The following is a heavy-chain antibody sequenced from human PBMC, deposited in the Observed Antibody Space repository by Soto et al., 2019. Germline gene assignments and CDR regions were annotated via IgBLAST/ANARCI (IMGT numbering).Heavy chain of an antibody. J-gene: IGHJ6*02. V-gene: IGHV1-18*01. CDR3: AKNGQPPYYYYGLDV. Sequence: GHLVQSEAEVKKSGASVKVSCKASGYTFTRYGISWVRQAPGQGLEWMGWISGYNGDTNYAREFQGRVSMTIDTSPTTAYMELRSLTSDDTAVYYCAKNGQPPYYYYGLDVWGQGTKVTVSS. D-gene: IGHD2-8*01. CDR2: ISGYNGDT. CDR1: GYTFTRYG.